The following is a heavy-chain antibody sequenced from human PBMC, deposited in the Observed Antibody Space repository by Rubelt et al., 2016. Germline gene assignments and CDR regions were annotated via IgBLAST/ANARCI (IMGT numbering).Heavy chain of an antibody. CDR3: ARISVAAAGQPFDY. J-gene: IGHJ4*02. V-gene: IGHV2-26*01. Sequence: GKALEWIAHIFSNDETSYSKYLKSRLTISQDTSKSQVVLTMTNMDPVDTATYYCARISVAAAGQPFDYWGQGTLVTVSS. CDR2: IFSNDET. D-gene: IGHD6-13*01.